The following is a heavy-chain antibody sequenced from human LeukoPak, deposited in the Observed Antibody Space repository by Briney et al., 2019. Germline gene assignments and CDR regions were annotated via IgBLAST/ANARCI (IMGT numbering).Heavy chain of an antibody. Sequence: GGSLRLSCAASGFTVSSNYMSWVRQAPGKGLEWVSVIYRGGTTYYADSVKGRFTISRDNSKTTLYLQMNSLRAEDTAVYYCVLQGYDYVWGTYRSDYWGQGTLVTVSS. CDR2: IYRGGTT. CDR3: VLQGYDYVWGTYRSDY. D-gene: IGHD3-16*02. J-gene: IGHJ4*02. CDR1: GFTVSSNY. V-gene: IGHV3-66*04.